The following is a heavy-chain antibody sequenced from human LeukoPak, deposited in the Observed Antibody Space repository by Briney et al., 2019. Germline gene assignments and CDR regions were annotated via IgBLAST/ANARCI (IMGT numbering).Heavy chain of an antibody. V-gene: IGHV4-59*01. CDR3: ARVDPDSSSTLEVFDY. CDR2: IYYSGST. CDR1: GGSISSYY. J-gene: IGHJ4*02. D-gene: IGHD6-6*01. Sequence: SETLSLTCTVSGGSISSYYWSWIRQPPGRGLEWIGYIYYSGSTNYNPSLKSRVTISVDTSKNQFSLKLSSVTAADTAVYYCARVDPDSSSTLEVFDYWGQGTLVTVSS.